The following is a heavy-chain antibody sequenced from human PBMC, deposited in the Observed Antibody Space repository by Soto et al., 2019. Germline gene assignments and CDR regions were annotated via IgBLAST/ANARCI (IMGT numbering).Heavy chain of an antibody. CDR2: IYHSGTT. CDR1: GGSISNYY. V-gene: IGHV4-59*08. D-gene: IGHD5-12*01. J-gene: IGHJ4*02. CDR3: ARHDVPVDLVTTGRVYYFDY. Sequence: SETMSLTCTVSGGSISNYYWSWIRQPPGKGLEWIAYIYHSGTTSYNPSLKSRVTISVDTSKNQFSLKLSSVTAADTAVYFCARHDVPVDLVTTGRVYYFDYWGQGTLVTVSS.